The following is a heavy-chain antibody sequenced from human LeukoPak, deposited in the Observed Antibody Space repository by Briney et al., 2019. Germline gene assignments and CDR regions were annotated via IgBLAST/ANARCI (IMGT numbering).Heavy chain of an antibody. CDR1: GFTFSIYA. D-gene: IGHD6-19*01. CDR2: ISDNGGST. V-gene: IGHV3-64D*06. J-gene: IGHJ6*02. CDR3: VNLGQWLVPDYYYGMDV. Sequence: PGGSLRLSCSASGFTFSIYAAHWVRQAPGKGLEYVSGISDNGGSTYYADSVKGRFTISRDNSKNTLYLQMSSLTHEDTARYYCVNLGQWLVPDYYYGMDVWGQGTTVTVSS.